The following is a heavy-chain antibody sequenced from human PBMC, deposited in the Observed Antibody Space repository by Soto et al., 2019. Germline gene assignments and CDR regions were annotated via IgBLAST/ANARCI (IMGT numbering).Heavy chain of an antibody. D-gene: IGHD5-18*01. J-gene: IGHJ4*02. V-gene: IGHV3-74*01. CDR1: GFTFSSYW. CDR3: AREMATADFDY. Sequence: GGSLGLSCAASGFTFSSYWMHWVRQAPGKGLVWVSRINSDGSSTSYADSVKGRFTISRDNAKNTLYLQMNSLRAEDTAVYYCAREMATADFDYWGQGTLVTVSS. CDR2: INSDGSST.